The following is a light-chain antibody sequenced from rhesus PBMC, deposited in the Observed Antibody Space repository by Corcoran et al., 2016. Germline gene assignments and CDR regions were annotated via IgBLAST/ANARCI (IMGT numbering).Light chain of an antibody. V-gene: IGKV1-21*01. J-gene: IGKJ3*01. CDR3: QQYNSAPFT. CDR1: QGISSW. Sequence: DIQMTQSPSSLSASVGDRVTITCRASQGISSWLAWYQQKPGKTPNLLIYNASSLQSGYPPRFSGSVSGKDLTITISSLKHEDFATYYCQQYNSAPFTFGPGTKLDIK. CDR2: NAS.